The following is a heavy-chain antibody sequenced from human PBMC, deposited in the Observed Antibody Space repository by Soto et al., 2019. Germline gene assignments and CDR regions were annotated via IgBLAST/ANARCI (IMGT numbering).Heavy chain of an antibody. CDR2: ISYDGNNK. D-gene: IGHD2-2*01. CDR3: AKGQHCSSTSCYSYYYGIDV. J-gene: IGHJ6*02. Sequence: PGGSLRLSCAASGFTFSSYGMHWVRQAPGKGLEWVAVISYDGNNKYYADSVKGRLTISRDNSKNTLFLQMNSLRTEDTAMYYCAKGQHCSSTSCYSYYYGIDVWGQGLTFIVSS. CDR1: GFTFSSYG. V-gene: IGHV3-30*18.